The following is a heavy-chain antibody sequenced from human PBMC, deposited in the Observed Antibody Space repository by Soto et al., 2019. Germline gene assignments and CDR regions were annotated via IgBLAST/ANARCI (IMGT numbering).Heavy chain of an antibody. CDR2: ISAYNGNT. Sequence: QVQLVQSGAEVKKPGASVKVSCKASGYTFTSYGINWVRQAPGQGLEWMGWISAYNGNTNYAQKLQGRVTMTTDTSTSTAYMELTSLRSDDTAVYYCARVWVGTTFAYYYGMDVWGQGTTVTVSS. CDR1: GYTFTSYG. CDR3: ARVWVGTTFAYYYGMDV. D-gene: IGHD1-26*01. J-gene: IGHJ6*02. V-gene: IGHV1-18*01.